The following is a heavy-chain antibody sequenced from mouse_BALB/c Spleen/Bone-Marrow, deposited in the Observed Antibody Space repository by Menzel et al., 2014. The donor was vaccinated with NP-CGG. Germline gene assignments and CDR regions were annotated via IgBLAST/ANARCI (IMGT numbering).Heavy chain of an antibody. J-gene: IGHJ1*01. V-gene: IGHV5-6-5*01. Sequence: EVKLMESGGGLVKTGGSLTLSCAASGFTFSTYAMSWVRQTPEKRLEWVASIYSGGSTYYPDSAKGRFTISRDNARNILYLQMNCLKSEDTAMYYCARRYYGYWYFDVWGAGTTGTVAS. CDR1: GFTFSTYA. CDR2: IYSGGST. D-gene: IGHD1-1*01. CDR3: ARRYYGYWYFDV.